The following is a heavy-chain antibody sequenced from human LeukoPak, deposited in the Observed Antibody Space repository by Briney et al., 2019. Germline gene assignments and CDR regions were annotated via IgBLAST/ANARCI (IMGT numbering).Heavy chain of an antibody. CDR3: ARDPSGSYWSYFDY. CDR2: IKQDGSEK. D-gene: IGHD1-26*01. Sequence: GGSLRLSCAASGFTFSSYWMSWVRQAPGKGPEWVANIKQDGSEKYYVDSVKGRFTIYRDNAKNSLYLQMNSLRAEDTAVYYCARDPSGSYWSYFDYWGQGTLVTVSS. V-gene: IGHV3-7*01. CDR1: GFTFSSYW. J-gene: IGHJ4*02.